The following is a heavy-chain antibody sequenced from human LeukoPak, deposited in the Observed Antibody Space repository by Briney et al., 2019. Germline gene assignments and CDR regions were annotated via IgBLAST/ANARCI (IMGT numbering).Heavy chain of an antibody. CDR3: ASLGAAWN. Sequence: GGSLRLSCAASGFTFSSYAMHWVRQAPGKGLEWVAVISYDGSNKYYADSVKGRFTISRDNSKNTLYLQMNSLRVEDTAVYYCASLGAAWNWGQGTLVTVSS. J-gene: IGHJ4*02. D-gene: IGHD3-10*01. CDR2: ISYDGSNK. V-gene: IGHV3-30*01. CDR1: GFTFSSYA.